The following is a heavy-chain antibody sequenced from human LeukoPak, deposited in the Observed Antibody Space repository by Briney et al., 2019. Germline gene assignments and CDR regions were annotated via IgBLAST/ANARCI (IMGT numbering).Heavy chain of an antibody. Sequence: SETLSLTCTVSGGSISSDYWSWIRQPPGKGLEWIGYIYYRGSTNYNPSLKSRVTISVDTSKNQFSLKLSSVTAADTAVYYCARESWRWDYVWGSYRFFDYWGQGTLVTVSS. V-gene: IGHV4-59*01. CDR1: GGSISSDY. CDR3: ARESWRWDYVWGSYRFFDY. J-gene: IGHJ4*02. D-gene: IGHD3-16*02. CDR2: IYYRGST.